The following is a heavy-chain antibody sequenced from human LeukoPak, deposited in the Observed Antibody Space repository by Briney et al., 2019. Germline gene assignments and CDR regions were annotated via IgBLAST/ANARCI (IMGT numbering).Heavy chain of an antibody. CDR1: GFTFSSYA. V-gene: IGHV3-23*01. Sequence: GGSLRLSCAASGFTFSSYAMSWVRQAPGKGLEWVSAISGSGGSTYYADSVKGRFTISRDNSKNTLYLQMNSLRAEDTAVYYCAKDFLFNYYDSSGYYFDYWGQGTLVTVSS. CDR2: ISGSGGST. J-gene: IGHJ4*02. D-gene: IGHD3-22*01. CDR3: AKDFLFNYYDSSGYYFDY.